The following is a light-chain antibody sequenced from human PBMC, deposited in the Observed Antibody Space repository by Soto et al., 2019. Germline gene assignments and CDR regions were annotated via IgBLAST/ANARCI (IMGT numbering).Light chain of an antibody. Sequence: DIVMTQSPLSLPVTPGEPASISCRSSQSLLDSNGYNCLEWYLQKPGQSPQLLIYLGSTRASGVPERFSGSGSGTEFTLKISRVEAEDVGVYYCMQSLQTPLTFGQGTKVEIK. CDR1: QSLLDSNGYNC. CDR3: MQSLQTPLT. CDR2: LGS. V-gene: IGKV2-28*01. J-gene: IGKJ1*01.